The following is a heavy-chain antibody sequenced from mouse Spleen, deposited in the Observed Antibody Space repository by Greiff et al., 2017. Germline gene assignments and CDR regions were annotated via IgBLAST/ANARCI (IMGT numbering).Heavy chain of an antibody. CDR3: ARSERGFAY. V-gene: IGHV1-69*01. CDR1: GYTFTSYW. Sequence: VQLQQSGAELVMPGASVKLSCKASGYTFTSYWMHWVKQRPGQGLEWIGEIDPSDSYTNYNQKFKGKATLTVDKSSSTAYMQLSSLTSEDSAVYYCARSERGFAYWGQGTLVTVSA. CDR2: IDPSDSYT. J-gene: IGHJ3*01.